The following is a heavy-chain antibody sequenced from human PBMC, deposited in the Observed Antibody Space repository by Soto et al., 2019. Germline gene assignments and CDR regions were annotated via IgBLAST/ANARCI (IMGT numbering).Heavy chain of an antibody. J-gene: IGHJ6*02. CDR2: IWYDGSNK. D-gene: IGHD6-19*01. V-gene: IGHV3-33*01. Sequence: GGSLRLSCAASGFTFSSYGMHWVRQAPGKGLEWVAVIWYDGSNKYYADSVKGRFTISRDNSKNTLYLQMNSLRAEDTAVYYCARDGSGGSSGWERGFDYYCYGMDVWGQGTTVTVSS. CDR1: GFTFSSYG. CDR3: ARDGSGGSSGWERGFDYYCYGMDV.